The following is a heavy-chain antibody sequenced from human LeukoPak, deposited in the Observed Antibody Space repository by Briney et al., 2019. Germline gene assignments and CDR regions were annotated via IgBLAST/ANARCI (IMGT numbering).Heavy chain of an antibody. CDR3: ARDGVDSYGSYYYYGMDV. J-gene: IGHJ6*02. D-gene: IGHD5-18*01. CDR1: GGSISSYY. V-gene: IGHV4-59*01. Sequence: SETLSLTCTVSGGSISSYYWSWIRQPPGKGLEWIGYIYYSGSTNYNPSLKSRVTISVYTSKNQFSLKLSSVTAADTAVYYCARDGVDSYGSYYYYGMDVWGQGTTVTVSS. CDR2: IYYSGST.